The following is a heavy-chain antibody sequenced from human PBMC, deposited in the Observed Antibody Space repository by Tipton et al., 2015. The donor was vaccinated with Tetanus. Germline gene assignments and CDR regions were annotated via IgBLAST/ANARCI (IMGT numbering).Heavy chain of an antibody. CDR3: AKDEDELARYSGSYYGMDV. CDR2: ISGSGGST. D-gene: IGHD1-26*01. J-gene: IGHJ6*02. CDR1: GFNFSSYA. Sequence: SLRLSCAASGFNFSSYAMSWVRQAPGKGLEWVSAISGSGGSTYYADSVKGRFTISRDNSKNTLYLQMNSLRAEDTAVYYCAKDEDELARYSGSYYGMDVWGQGTTVTVSS. V-gene: IGHV3-23*01.